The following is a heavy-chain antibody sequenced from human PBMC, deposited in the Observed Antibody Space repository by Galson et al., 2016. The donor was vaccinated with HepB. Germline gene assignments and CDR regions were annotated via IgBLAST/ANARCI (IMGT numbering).Heavy chain of an antibody. J-gene: IGHJ4*02. V-gene: IGHV6-1*01. CDR2: TYYRSKWST. CDR1: GDSVSSTSAT. Sequence: CAISGDSVSSTSATWNWIRQSPSRGLEWLGRTYYRSKWSTDFALFLGSRIAINADTSRNQFTLQLNSVTPEDTAVYYCARVGELPFSSPHFSFDNWGQGIRVTGSS. CDR3: ARVGELPFSSPHFSFDN. D-gene: IGHD3-10*01.